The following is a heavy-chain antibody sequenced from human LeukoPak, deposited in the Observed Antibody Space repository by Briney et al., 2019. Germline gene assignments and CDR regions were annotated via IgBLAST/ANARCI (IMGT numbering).Heavy chain of an antibody. J-gene: IGHJ3*02. Sequence: PGGSLRLSCAASGFTFSSYAMHWVRQAPGKGLEWVAVISYDGSNKYYADSVKGRFTISRDNSKNTLYLQMNSLRAEDTAVYYCARDPRDRVAFDIWGQGTMVTVSS. D-gene: IGHD2-21*01. CDR2: ISYDGSNK. CDR1: GFTFSSYA. CDR3: ARDPRDRVAFDI. V-gene: IGHV3-30-3*01.